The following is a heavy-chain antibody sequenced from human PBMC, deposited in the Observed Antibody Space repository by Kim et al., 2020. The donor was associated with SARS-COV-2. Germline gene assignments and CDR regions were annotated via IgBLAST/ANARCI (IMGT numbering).Heavy chain of an antibody. Sequence: SETLSLTCNVSGGSTSSIDYYWAWIRQPPGKGPEWIGSIFHSGSAYYNPSLKSRVTISVDTSKNQFSLKLASVTAADTAVYYCATEGGSWDYFDFWGQ. CDR1: GGSTSSIDYY. V-gene: IGHV4-39*01. J-gene: IGHJ4*02. CDR3: ATEGGSWDYFDF. D-gene: IGHD6-13*01. CDR2: IFHSGSA.